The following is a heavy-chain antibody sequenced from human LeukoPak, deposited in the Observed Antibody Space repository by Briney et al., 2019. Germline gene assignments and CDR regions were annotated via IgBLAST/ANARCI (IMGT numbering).Heavy chain of an antibody. CDR3: ARLGHQGFDY. CDR2: IYYSGST. J-gene: IGHJ4*02. CDR1: GDSVSPYY. V-gene: IGHV4-59*08. D-gene: IGHD1-26*01. Sequence: SEPLSLPCTVSGDSVSPYYWNWIRQPPGEGLEWIGYIYYSGSTNYNPSLKSRVTISVDTSKDQLSLKLSSVAAADTAVYYCARLGHQGFDYWGQGTLVTVSS.